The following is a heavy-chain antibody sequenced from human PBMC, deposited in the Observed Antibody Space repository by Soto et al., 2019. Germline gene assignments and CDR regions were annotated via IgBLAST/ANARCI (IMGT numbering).Heavy chain of an antibody. D-gene: IGHD3-22*01. CDR3: ARVKLMEPDYYDSSGQIDY. CDR2: IHYSGST. Sequence: SETLSLTCTVSGGSISNGAYFWSWIRQPPGKGLEWLGYIHYSGSTNYNPSLKSRVTISVDTSKNQFSLKLSSVTAADTAVYSCARVKLMEPDYYDSSGQIDYWGQGTLVT. J-gene: IGHJ4*02. V-gene: IGHV4-30-4*01. CDR1: GGSISNGAYF.